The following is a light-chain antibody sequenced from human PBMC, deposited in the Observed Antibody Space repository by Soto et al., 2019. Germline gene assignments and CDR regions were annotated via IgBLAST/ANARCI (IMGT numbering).Light chain of an antibody. CDR3: QQYGSSLTWT. V-gene: IGKV3-20*01. CDR1: QSVSSSY. J-gene: IGKJ1*01. CDR2: GAS. Sequence: EIVLTQSPGTLSLSPGERATLSCRASQSVSSSYLAWYQQKPGQAPRLLIYGASSRATGLPDRFSGSGSGTAFTLTISRLEPDDFAVYYCQQYGSSLTWTFGQGTKVEIK.